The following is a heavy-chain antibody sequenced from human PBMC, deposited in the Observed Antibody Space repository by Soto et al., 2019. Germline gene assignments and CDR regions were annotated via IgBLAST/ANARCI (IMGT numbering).Heavy chain of an antibody. J-gene: IGHJ3*02. CDR3: ARDLSILGFAFDS. V-gene: IGHV3-48*02. CDR2: ISSSSSTI. CDR1: GLTFSSYS. Sequence: EVQLVESGGGLVQPGGSLRLSCAASGLTFSSYSMNWVRQAPGQGLEWVSYISSSSSTIYYADSVKGRFTISRDNAKNSLYLQLNSLRDEDTAVYYCARDLSILGFAFDSWGQGTMVTGSS. D-gene: IGHD2-15*01.